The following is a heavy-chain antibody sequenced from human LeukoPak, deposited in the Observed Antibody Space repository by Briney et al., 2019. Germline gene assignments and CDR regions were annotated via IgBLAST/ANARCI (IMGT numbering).Heavy chain of an antibody. CDR1: GYTFTSYD. J-gene: IGHJ5*02. D-gene: IGHD2-2*01. CDR3: ARGIVVPRAHMSPRFDP. CDR2: MNPNSGNT. Sequence: ASVKVSCKASGYTFTSYDINWVRQATGQGLEWMGWMNPNSGNTSYAQKFQGRVTITRNTSISTAYMELSSLRSEDTAEYSCARGIVVPRAHMSPRFDPWGQGTLVTVSS. V-gene: IGHV1-8*03.